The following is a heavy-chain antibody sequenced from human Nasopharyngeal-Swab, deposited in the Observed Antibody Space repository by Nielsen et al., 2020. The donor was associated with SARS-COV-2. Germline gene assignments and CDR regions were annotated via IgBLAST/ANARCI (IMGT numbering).Heavy chain of an antibody. J-gene: IGHJ3*02. V-gene: IGHV4-59*12. Sequence: SETLSLTCTVSGGSISSYYWSWIRQPPGKGLEWIGYIYYSGSTNYNPSLKSRVTISLDTSKNQFSLKLTSVTAADTAVYYCARGRLRRYYDYVWGSYRSDVFDIWGQGTMVTVPS. CDR3: ARGRLRRYYDYVWGSYRSDVFDI. CDR2: IYYSGST. D-gene: IGHD3-16*02. CDR1: GGSISSYY.